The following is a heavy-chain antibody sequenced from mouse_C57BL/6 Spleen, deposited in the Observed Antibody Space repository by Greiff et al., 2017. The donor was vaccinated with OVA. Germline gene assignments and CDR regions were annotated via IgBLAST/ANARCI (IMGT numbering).Heavy chain of an antibody. Sequence: EVHLVESGPGLVKPSQSLSLTCSVTGYSITSGYYWNWIRQFPGNKLEWMGYISYDGSNNYNPSLKNRISITRDTSKNQFFLKLNSVTTEDTATYYCARERDYGNLYYAMDYWGQGTSVTVSS. D-gene: IGHD2-1*01. CDR1: GYSITSGYY. CDR3: ARERDYGNLYYAMDY. V-gene: IGHV3-6*01. CDR2: ISYDGSN. J-gene: IGHJ4*01.